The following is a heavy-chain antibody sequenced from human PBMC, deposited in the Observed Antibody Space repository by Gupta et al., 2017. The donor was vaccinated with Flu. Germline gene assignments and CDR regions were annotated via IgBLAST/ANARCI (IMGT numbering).Heavy chain of an antibody. J-gene: IGHJ4*02. Sequence: QVQLQESGPGLVKPSETLSLTCTVSGGSISSYYWSWIRQPPGKGLEWIGYIYNSGSADYNPSLESRVTISVDTSKNQFSLKLSSVTAADTAVYYCARGGVYNSGWYLYLPYWGQGTLVTVSS. D-gene: IGHD6-19*01. CDR3: ARGGVYNSGWYLYLPY. CDR2: IYNSGSA. V-gene: IGHV4-59*01. CDR1: GGSISSYY.